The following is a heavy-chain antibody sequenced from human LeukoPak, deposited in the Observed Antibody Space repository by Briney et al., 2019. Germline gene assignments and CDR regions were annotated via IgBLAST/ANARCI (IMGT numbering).Heavy chain of an antibody. CDR2: ISSSSSYI. D-gene: IGHD5-18*01. V-gene: IGHV3-21*01. J-gene: IGHJ5*02. Sequence: PGGSLRLSCAASGFTFSSYSMNWVRQAPGKGLEWVSSISSSSSYIYYADSVKGRFTISRDNAKNSLYLQMNSLRAEDTAVYYCARCWDRAMVSTCNWFDPWGQGTLVTVSS. CDR1: GFTFSSYS. CDR3: ARCWDRAMVSTCNWFDP.